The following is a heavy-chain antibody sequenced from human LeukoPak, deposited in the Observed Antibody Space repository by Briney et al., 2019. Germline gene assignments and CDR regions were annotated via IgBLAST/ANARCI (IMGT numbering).Heavy chain of an antibody. CDR3: ARDKYGGNSNAFDI. J-gene: IGHJ3*02. Sequence: GGSLTLSGAASGFTFSSFWMDWLRPVPRKGPVWVSRIGTDGSGTTYADFVKGRFTISRDNAKNTLYLQMNSLRAEDTAVYYCARDKYGGNSNAFDIWGQGTLVSVSS. V-gene: IGHV3-74*03. CDR2: IGTDGSGT. CDR1: GFTFSSFW. D-gene: IGHD4-23*01.